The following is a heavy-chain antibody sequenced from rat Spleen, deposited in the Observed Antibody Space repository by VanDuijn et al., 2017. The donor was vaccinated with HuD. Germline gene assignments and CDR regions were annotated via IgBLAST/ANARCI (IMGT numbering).Heavy chain of an antibody. CDR1: GFTFSNYG. CDR2: ISYDGSST. V-gene: IGHV5-29*01. Sequence: EVQLVESGGGLVQPGRSLKLSCAAAGFTFSNYGMAWVRQAPTKGLEWVATISYDGSSTYYRDSVKGRFTISRDNAKRTLNLQMDSLRSEDTATYYCTTGGPVYFDYWGQGVMVTVSS. J-gene: IGHJ2*01. CDR3: TTGGPVYFDY.